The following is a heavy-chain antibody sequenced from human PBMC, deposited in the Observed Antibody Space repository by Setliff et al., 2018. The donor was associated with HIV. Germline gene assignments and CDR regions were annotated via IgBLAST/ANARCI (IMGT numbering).Heavy chain of an antibody. CDR1: GYSFTAYY. J-gene: IGHJ4*02. CDR2: ISSRSGDT. CDR3: AATRGLTGRALDY. D-gene: IGHD3-9*01. V-gene: IGHV1-2*06. Sequence: GASVKVSCKASGYSFTAYYIHWVRQAPGQGLQWMGRISSRSGDTTYAQNFHDRVTIIRDTSGSTAYLELSSLRFDDTAVFYCAATRGLTGRALDYWGQGTLVTVSS.